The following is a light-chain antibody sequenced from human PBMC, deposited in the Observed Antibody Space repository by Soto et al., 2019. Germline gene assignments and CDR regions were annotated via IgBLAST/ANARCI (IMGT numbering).Light chain of an antibody. J-gene: IGKJ1*01. Sequence: DIQMTQSPSSLSASVGDRVTITCRASQSISSYLNWYQQKPGKAPKLLIYATSSLQSGVPSRFSSNGSGTDFTLTISSLQPEDFATYYCQQSYSTPRTFGQGTRVDIK. CDR2: ATS. V-gene: IGKV1-39*01. CDR1: QSISSY. CDR3: QQSYSTPRT.